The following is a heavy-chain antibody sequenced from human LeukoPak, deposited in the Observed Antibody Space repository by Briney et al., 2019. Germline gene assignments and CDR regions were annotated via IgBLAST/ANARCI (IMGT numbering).Heavy chain of an antibody. CDR1: GGSFSGYY. V-gene: IGHV4-34*01. CDR2: INHSGST. J-gene: IGHJ6*03. D-gene: IGHD3-3*01. CDR3: ARIVSYYDFWSGRTYYYYYMDV. Sequence: SETLSLTCAVYGGSFSGYYWSWIRQPPGKGLEWIGEINHSGSTNYNPSLKSRVTISVDTSKNQFSLKLSSVTAADTAVYYCARIVSYYDFWSGRTYYYYYMDVWGKGTTVTVSS.